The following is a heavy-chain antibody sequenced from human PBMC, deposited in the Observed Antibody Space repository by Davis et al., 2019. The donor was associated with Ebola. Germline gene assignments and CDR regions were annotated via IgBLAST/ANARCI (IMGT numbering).Heavy chain of an antibody. Sequence: ASVKVSCKASGGTFSNYPINWVRQAPGQGLDWMGLINPRGGNTIYAQQFQGRVTVTRDTSTTTVYMDLSSLRSEDTALYYCTTPGGQDSGYDVFDIWGQGTMVTVSS. CDR2: INPRGGNT. V-gene: IGHV1-46*03. D-gene: IGHD5-12*01. CDR3: TTPGGQDSGYDVFDI. CDR1: GGTFSNYP. J-gene: IGHJ3*02.